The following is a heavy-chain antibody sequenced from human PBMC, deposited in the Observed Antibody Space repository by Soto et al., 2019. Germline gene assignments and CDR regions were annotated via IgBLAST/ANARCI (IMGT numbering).Heavy chain of an antibody. D-gene: IGHD3-22*01. CDR1: GFTFSNYD. J-gene: IGHJ4*02. CDR3: ANRNYYAKSGYTYPYFDF. V-gene: IGHV3-23*01. CDR2: ISASGGST. Sequence: PGGSLRLSCAASGFTFSNYDMSWVRQAPGKGLDWVSTISASGGSTFYADSVKGRFTISGDNSKNTVYLQMNSLRVEDTAVYYCANRNYYAKSGYTYPYFDFWGQGSLVTVSS.